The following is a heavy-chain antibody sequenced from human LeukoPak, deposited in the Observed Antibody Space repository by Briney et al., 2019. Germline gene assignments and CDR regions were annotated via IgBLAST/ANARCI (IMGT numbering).Heavy chain of an antibody. J-gene: IGHJ2*01. CDR3: AREWVTTVTTKRAYFDL. V-gene: IGHV4-34*01. Sequence: SETLSLTCAVYGGSFSGYYWSWIRQPPGKGLEWIGEINHSGSTNYNPSLKSRVTISVDTSKNQFSLKLSSVAAADTAVYYCAREWVTTVTTKRAYFDLWGRGTLVTVSS. CDR2: INHSGST. D-gene: IGHD4-17*01. CDR1: GGSFSGYY.